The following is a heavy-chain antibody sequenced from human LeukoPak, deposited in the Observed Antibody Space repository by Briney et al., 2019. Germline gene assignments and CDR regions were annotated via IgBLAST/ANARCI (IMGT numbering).Heavy chain of an antibody. D-gene: IGHD6-13*01. CDR1: GYTFTSYD. J-gene: IGHJ6*02. CDR2: MNPNSGNT. V-gene: IGHV1-8*01. Sequence: ASVKVSCKASGYTFTSYDTNWVRQATGQGLEWMGWMNPNSGNTGYAQKFQGRVTMTRNTSISTAYMELSSLRSEDTAVYYCARDSSSWYGRYYYYGMDVWGQGTTVTVSS. CDR3: ARDSSSWYGRYYYYGMDV.